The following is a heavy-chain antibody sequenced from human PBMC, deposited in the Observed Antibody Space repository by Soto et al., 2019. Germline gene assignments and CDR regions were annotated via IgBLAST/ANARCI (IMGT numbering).Heavy chain of an antibody. J-gene: IGHJ6*02. CDR2: IRSKADGYAI. Sequence: PGGSLRLSCAASGFIFSDSEIQWGRQASGKGLEWVGRIRSKADGYAIAYSASVKGRFIVSRGDSKNTAYLQMNSLRAEDTVVYYCAREGFRRVMSYYGMDVWGQGTTVTVSS. V-gene: IGHV3-73*01. D-gene: IGHD3-16*01. CDR3: AREGFRRVMSYYGMDV. CDR1: GFIFSDSE.